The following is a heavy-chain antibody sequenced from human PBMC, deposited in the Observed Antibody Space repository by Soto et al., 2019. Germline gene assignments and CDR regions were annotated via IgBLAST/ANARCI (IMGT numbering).Heavy chain of an antibody. V-gene: IGHV3-23*01. CDR1: GFSFSSYA. CDR2: ISGSGGTT. CDR3: AKDLGYTSSWYYALHI. D-gene: IGHD6-13*01. Sequence: GGSLRLSCVGSGFSFSSYAMNWVRQAPGQGLEWVSGISGSGGTTFYADSVKGRFTISRDNSKNTLYLQMNSLRAEDTAVYYCAKDLGYTSSWYYALHIWGQGTMVTVSS. J-gene: IGHJ3*02.